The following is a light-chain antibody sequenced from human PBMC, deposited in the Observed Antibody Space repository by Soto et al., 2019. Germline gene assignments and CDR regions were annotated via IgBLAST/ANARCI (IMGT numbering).Light chain of an antibody. J-gene: IGKJ4*01. Sequence: DIPLTQSPSTLSASVGDRATITCRASQSISSWLAWYQQKPGKAPKLLVYKASSLESGVPSRFSGSGSGTEFTLTISTLQPDDFATYYGQQYEAYPLTFGGGTKVEI. CDR3: QQYEAYPLT. CDR2: KAS. V-gene: IGKV1-5*03. CDR1: QSISSW.